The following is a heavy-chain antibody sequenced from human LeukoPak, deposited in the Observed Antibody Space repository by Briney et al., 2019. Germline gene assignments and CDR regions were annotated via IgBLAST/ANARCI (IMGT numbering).Heavy chain of an antibody. Sequence: KPSQTLSLTCAVYGGSFSGYYWSWIRQPPGKWLECHGEINHSGSTNYNPSLKSRVTISVDTSKNQFSLKLSSVTAADTAVYYCARGSTRQWRDAFDIWGQGTMVTVSS. CDR2: INHSGST. V-gene: IGHV4-34*01. J-gene: IGHJ3*02. D-gene: IGHD6-19*01. CDR1: GGSFSGYY. CDR3: ARGSTRQWRDAFDI.